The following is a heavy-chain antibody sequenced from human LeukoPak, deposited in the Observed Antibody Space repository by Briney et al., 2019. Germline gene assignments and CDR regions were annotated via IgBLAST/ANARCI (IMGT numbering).Heavy chain of an antibody. CDR1: GCSFINYW. CDR3: ARWGTVTRFVVDY. V-gene: IGHV5-51*01. D-gene: IGHD4-17*01. CDR2: IYPGNSDT. Sequence: GGALQISCKGSGCSFINYWIGWGGQMPGKGLEWMGIIYPGNSDTRYSPSFQGQVTISADKSITTAYVQWRSLKASDTVMYYCARWGTVTRFVVDYWGQGTLVTVSS. J-gene: IGHJ4*02.